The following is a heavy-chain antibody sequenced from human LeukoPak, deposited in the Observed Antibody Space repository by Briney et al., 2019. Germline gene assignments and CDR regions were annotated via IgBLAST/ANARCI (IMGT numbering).Heavy chain of an antibody. D-gene: IGHD3-16*01. J-gene: IGHJ4*02. CDR1: GYTFTSYY. V-gene: IGHV1-46*01. CDR3: ARGGSIMITFGGVPNDY. Sequence: ASVKVSCKASGYTFTSYYMHWVRQAPGQGLEWMGIINPSGGSTSYAQKLQGRVTMTTDTSTSTAYMELRSLRSDDTAVYYCARGGSIMITFGGVPNDYWGQGTLVTVSS. CDR2: INPSGGST.